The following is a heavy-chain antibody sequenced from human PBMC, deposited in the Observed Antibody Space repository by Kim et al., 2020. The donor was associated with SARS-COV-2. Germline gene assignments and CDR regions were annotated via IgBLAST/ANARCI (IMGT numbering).Heavy chain of an antibody. Sequence: LKSRVTISVDTSKNQFSLKLSSVTAADTAVYYCARSFGELLLDRYNWFDPWGQGTLVTVSS. J-gene: IGHJ5*02. V-gene: IGHV4-39*07. D-gene: IGHD3-10*01. CDR3: ARSFGELLLDRYNWFDP.